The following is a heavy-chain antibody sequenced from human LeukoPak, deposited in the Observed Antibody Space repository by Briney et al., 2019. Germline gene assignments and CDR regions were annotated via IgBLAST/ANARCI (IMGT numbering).Heavy chain of an antibody. Sequence: SETLSLTCTVSGGSISSYYWSWIRQPPGKGLEWIGYTHYSGSTKYNPSLKSRLTISVDSSKNQFSLRLSSVTAADTAVYYCARGWGGSYVIDYWGQGTLVTVSS. V-gene: IGHV4-59*01. J-gene: IGHJ4*02. D-gene: IGHD1-26*01. CDR2: THYSGST. CDR1: GGSISSYY. CDR3: ARGWGGSYVIDY.